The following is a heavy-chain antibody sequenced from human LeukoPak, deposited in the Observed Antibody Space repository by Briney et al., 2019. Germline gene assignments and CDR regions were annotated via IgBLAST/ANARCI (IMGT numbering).Heavy chain of an antibody. CDR2: MNPNSGNT. CDR3: ARAYYGSGRNYYYYYMDV. J-gene: IGHJ6*03. V-gene: IGHV1-8*01. Sequence: ASVKVSCKASGYTFTSYDINWVRQATGQGLEWMGWMNPNSGNTGYAQKFQGRVTMTRNTSISTAYMELSSLRSEDTAAYYCARAYYGSGRNYYYYYMDVWGKGTTVTVSS. D-gene: IGHD3-10*01. CDR1: GYTFTSYD.